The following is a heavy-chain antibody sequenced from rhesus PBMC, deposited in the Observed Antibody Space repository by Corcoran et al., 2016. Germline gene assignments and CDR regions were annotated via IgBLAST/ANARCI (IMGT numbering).Heavy chain of an antibody. V-gene: IGHV3-153D*01. Sequence: SCAASGFTFSDYAMDWVRQAPGKGLEWVGFIRSKAYGGTAEYAASVKGRFTISRDDSKNTAYLQMSSLKTEDTAVYYCTRESHYGSSYVGYFEFWGQGALVTVSS. D-gene: IGHD4-29*01. CDR2: IRSKAYGGTA. J-gene: IGHJ1*01. CDR1: GFTFSDYA. CDR3: TRESHYGSSYVGYFEF.